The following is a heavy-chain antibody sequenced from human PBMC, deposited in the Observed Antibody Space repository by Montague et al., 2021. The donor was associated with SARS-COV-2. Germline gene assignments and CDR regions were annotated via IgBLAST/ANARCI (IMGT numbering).Heavy chain of an antibody. Sequence: SLGLSCAASGFTFSSYGIHWVRQAPGKGLEWVAVISYDGSNKHYADSVKGRFTISRDNSKNTLYLQMNSLRAEDTAVYYCAKDQGDCSSSRCFRGWTYYYYGMDVWGQGTTVTVSS. D-gene: IGHD2-2*01. V-gene: IGHV3-30*18. CDR1: GFTFSSYG. CDR3: AKDQGDCSSSRCFRGWTYYYYGMDV. J-gene: IGHJ6*02. CDR2: ISYDGSNK.